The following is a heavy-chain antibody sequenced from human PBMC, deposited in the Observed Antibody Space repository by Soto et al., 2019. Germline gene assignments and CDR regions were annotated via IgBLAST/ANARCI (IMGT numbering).Heavy chain of an antibody. CDR1: GYTFINHG. J-gene: IGHJ4*02. CDR3: ARDSSPLAYFFDY. Sequence: QVQLVQSGGEVKKPGASVKVSCKASGYTFINHGISWVRQAPGQGLEWMGWISGHNGKTNYAQKFQGRVTMTTDTSTSTAFMKLRSLRSDDTAVYSCARDSSPLAYFFDYWGQGTLVSVPS. CDR2: ISGHNGKT. V-gene: IGHV1-18*04.